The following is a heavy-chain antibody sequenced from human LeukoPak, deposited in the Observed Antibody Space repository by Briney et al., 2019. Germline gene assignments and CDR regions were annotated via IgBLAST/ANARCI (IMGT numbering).Heavy chain of an antibody. J-gene: IGHJ4*02. CDR2: IYHSGST. D-gene: IGHD2-2*01. V-gene: IGHV4-30-2*01. CDR3: ARTYGLGYCSSTSCYGDGDY. CDR1: GGSISSGGYY. Sequence: SETLSLTCTVSGGSISSGGYYWSWIRQPPGKGLEWIGYIYHSGSTYYNPSLKSRVTISVDRSKNQFSLKLSSVTAADTAVYYCARTYGLGYCSSTSCYGDGDYWGQGTLVTVSS.